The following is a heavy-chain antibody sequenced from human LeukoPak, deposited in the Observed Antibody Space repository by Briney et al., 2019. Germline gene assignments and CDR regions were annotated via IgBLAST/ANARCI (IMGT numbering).Heavy chain of an antibody. CDR1: GFTSSTYA. Sequence: PGWSLRLSCAASGFTSSTYAMGWVRQAPGKGLDWVSDIGSSGGSTYYADSVKGRFTIPRDNFKDTLYLEMNSLRAENTAVYYCAKARIPSGDGYYSDWGQGTLVTVSS. CDR2: IGSSGGST. CDR3: AKARIPSGDGYYSD. V-gene: IGHV3-23*01. D-gene: IGHD3-22*01. J-gene: IGHJ4*02.